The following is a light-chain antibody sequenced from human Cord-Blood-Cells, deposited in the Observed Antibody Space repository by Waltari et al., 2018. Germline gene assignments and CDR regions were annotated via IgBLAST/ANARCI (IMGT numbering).Light chain of an antibody. V-gene: IGLV2-23*01. Sequence: QSALTQPASVSGSPGQSITISCTGTSSDVGSYNLVSWYQQHPGKAPKRMIYEGSKRPSGVSNSFSGSKSGNTASLTISGLQAEDEADYYCCSYAGSSTVFGGGTKLTVL. CDR1: SSDVGSYNL. J-gene: IGLJ3*02. CDR3: CSYAGSSTV. CDR2: EGS.